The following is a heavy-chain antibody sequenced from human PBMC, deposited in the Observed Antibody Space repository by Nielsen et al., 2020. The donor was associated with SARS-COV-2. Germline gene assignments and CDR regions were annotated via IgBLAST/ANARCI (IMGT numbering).Heavy chain of an antibody. CDR3: ARDGVVRGDALDL. Sequence: GESLKISCAASGFTFSSYAMSWVRQAPGKGLEWVSAISGSGGSTYYADSVKGRFTISRDNSKNTLFLLMHSLRVEDTAVYYCARDGVVRGDALDLWGQGTMVTVSS. D-gene: IGHD3-10*01. J-gene: IGHJ3*01. V-gene: IGHV3-23*01. CDR1: GFTFSSYA. CDR2: ISGSGGST.